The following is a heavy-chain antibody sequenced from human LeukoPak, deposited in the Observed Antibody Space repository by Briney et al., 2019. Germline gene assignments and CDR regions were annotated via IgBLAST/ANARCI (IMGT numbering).Heavy chain of an antibody. CDR2: IWYDGSNK. D-gene: IGHD2-8*01. Sequence: GGSLRLSCSASGFTFSSYGMHWVRQAPGKGLEWVAVIWYDGSNKYYADSVKGRFTISRDNSKNTLYLQMNGLRAEDTAVYYCARDGTNGYFQHWGQGTLVTVSS. V-gene: IGHV3-33*01. CDR1: GFTFSSYG. CDR3: ARDGTNGYFQH. J-gene: IGHJ1*01.